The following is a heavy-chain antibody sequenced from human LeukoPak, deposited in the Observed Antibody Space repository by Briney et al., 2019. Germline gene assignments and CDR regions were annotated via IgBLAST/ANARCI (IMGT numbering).Heavy chain of an antibody. CDR1: GFTFSSYG. CDR2: ISYDGSNK. D-gene: IGHD5-18*01. J-gene: IGHJ4*02. CDR3: AKEGSYGYWYFDY. Sequence: GGSLRLSCAASGFTFSSYGMHWVRQAPGKGLEWVAVISYDGSNKYYADSVKGRFTISRDSSKNTLYLQMNSLRAEDTAVYYCAKEGSYGYWYFDYWGQGTLVTVSS. V-gene: IGHV3-30*18.